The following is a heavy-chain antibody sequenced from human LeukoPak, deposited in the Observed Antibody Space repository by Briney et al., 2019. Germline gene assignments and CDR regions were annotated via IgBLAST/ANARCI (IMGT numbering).Heavy chain of an antibody. CDR1: GYTFTSYD. Sequence: ASVKVSCKASGYTFTSYDINWVRQATGQGLEWMGWMNPNSGNTGYAQKFQGRVTITRNTSISTAYMELSSLGSEDTAVYYCARGVDEVGATKDDAFDIWGQGTMVTVSS. D-gene: IGHD1-26*01. CDR3: ARGVDEVGATKDDAFDI. J-gene: IGHJ3*02. V-gene: IGHV1-8*03. CDR2: MNPNSGNT.